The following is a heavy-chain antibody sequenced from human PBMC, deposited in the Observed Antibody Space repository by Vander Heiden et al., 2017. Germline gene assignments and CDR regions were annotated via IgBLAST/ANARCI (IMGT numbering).Heavy chain of an antibody. V-gene: IGHV3-33*01. Sequence: QVQLVESGGGVVQPGWSLRLSCAASGFPCSSDGMHWVRQAPGKGLEWVAVRWYDGSNKYYADAVKGRFTISRDNSKNTLYRQMNSLRAEDTAVYYCARDLAYYGAFDPWGQGTLVTVSS. CDR2: RWYDGSNK. J-gene: IGHJ5*02. CDR1: GFPCSSDG. D-gene: IGHD3-10*01. CDR3: ARDLAYYGAFDP.